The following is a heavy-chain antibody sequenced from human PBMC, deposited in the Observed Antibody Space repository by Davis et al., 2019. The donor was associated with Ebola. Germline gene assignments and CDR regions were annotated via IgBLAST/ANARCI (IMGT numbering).Heavy chain of an antibody. Sequence: PGGSLRLSCAASGFAFSSYAMNWVRQAPGKGLEWVSGISGSGGSTDYADSVKGRFTISRDNAKNSLYLQMNSLRAEDTAVYYCASSFGGIVASWGQGTLVTVSS. CDR2: ISGSGGST. CDR1: GFAFSSYA. J-gene: IGHJ5*01. CDR3: ASSFGGIVAS. D-gene: IGHD3-16*01. V-gene: IGHV3-23*01.